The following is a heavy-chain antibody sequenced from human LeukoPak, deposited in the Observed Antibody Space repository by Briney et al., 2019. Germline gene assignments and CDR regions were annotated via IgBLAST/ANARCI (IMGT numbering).Heavy chain of an antibody. D-gene: IGHD3-3*01. CDR1: GLTFSSSW. V-gene: IGHV3-7*03. Sequence: GGSLRLSCAVSGLTFSSSWMDWVRQAPGKGLEWVASINPDGNKKYSADSVKGRFTISRDNAENSLYLQMNSLRAEDTAVYYCARGPFWSGYYDDWGQGTLVTVSS. CDR2: INPDGNKK. J-gene: IGHJ4*02. CDR3: ARGPFWSGYYDD.